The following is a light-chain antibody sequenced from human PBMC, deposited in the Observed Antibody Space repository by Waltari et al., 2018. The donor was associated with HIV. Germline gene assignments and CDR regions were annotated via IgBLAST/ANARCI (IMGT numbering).Light chain of an antibody. CDR3: CAYAGSTTYVI. Sequence: QSALTQPASVSGSPGQSITIPCTGTRRDVVGYHLVSWYQQHPGKAPKLMIYEVSKRPSGVSNRFSGSKSGNTASLTISGLQAEDEADYYCCAYAGSTTYVIFGGGTKLTVL. CDR2: EVS. J-gene: IGLJ2*01. CDR1: RRDVVGYHL. V-gene: IGLV2-23*02.